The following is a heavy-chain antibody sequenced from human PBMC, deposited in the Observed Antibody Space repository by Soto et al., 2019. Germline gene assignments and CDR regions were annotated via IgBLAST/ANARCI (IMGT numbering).Heavy chain of an antibody. CDR1: GGSISSGGYY. V-gene: IGHV4-31*03. CDR3: AREAAGILNWFDP. J-gene: IGHJ5*02. Sequence: QVQLQESGPGLVKPSQTLSLTCTVSGGSISSGGYYWSWIRQHPGKGLEWIGYIYHSGSTYYKPSLKSRVTISVDTSKNQFSLKLSSVTVADTAVYYCAREAAGILNWFDPWGQGTLVTVSS. CDR2: IYHSGST. D-gene: IGHD6-25*01.